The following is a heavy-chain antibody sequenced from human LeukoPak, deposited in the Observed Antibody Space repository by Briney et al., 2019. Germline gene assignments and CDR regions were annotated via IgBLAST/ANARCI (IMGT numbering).Heavy chain of an antibody. Sequence: PSETLSLTCTVSGGSISSSSYYWGWIRQPPGKGLEWIGSINHSGSTNYNPSLKSRVTISVDTSKNQFSLKLSSVTAADTAVYYCARRRFVQVARMPPKNWFDPWGQGTLVTVSS. D-gene: IGHD1-1*01. CDR2: INHSGST. J-gene: IGHJ5*02. V-gene: IGHV4-39*07. CDR1: GGSISSSSYY. CDR3: ARRRFVQVARMPPKNWFDP.